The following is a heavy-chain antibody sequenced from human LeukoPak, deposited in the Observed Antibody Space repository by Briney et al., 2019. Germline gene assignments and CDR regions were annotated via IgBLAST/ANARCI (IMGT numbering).Heavy chain of an antibody. CDR3: ARVVGATFDY. CDR2: IYYSGST. CDR1: GGSISSSSYY. J-gene: IGHJ4*02. Sequence: SETLSLTCTVSGGSISSSSYYWGWIRQPPGKGLEWIGSIYYSGSTYYNPSLKSRVTISADTSKNQFSLKLSSVTAADTAVYYCARVVGATFDYWGQGTLVTVSS. V-gene: IGHV4-39*07. D-gene: IGHD1-26*01.